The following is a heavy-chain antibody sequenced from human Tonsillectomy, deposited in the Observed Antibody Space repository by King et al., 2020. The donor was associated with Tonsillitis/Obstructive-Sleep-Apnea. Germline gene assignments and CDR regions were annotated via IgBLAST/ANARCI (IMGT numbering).Heavy chain of an antibody. CDR3: ARPGYDFWSGHDY. CDR1: DYTFNSYD. CDR2: SSGYNGNT. D-gene: IGHD3-3*01. V-gene: IGHV1-18*01. Sequence: QLVQSGADVKKPGASVKVSCKASDYTFNSYDINWVRQAPGQGLEWRGWSSGYNGNTNYAQKVQGRVTMTTDTSTSTAYMELRSLRSDDTAFYYCARPGYDFWSGHDYWGQGTLVTVSS. J-gene: IGHJ4*02.